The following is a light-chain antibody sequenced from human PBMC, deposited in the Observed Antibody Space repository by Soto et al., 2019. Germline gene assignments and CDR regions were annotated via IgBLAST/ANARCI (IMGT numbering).Light chain of an antibody. J-gene: IGLJ1*01. CDR2: NDR. CDR3: ASWDDNLNGFV. CDR1: SSNIGGNT. Sequence: QSVLTQPPSASGTPGQRVTISCSGSSSNIGGNTVNWYQQLPGTAPRLLIYNDRQRPSGVPDRFSASKSGTSASLAISGLQSEDEADYSCASWDDNLNGFVFGSGTKVTVL. V-gene: IGLV1-44*01.